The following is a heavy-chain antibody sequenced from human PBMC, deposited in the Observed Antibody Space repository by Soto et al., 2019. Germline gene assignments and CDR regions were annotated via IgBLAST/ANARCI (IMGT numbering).Heavy chain of an antibody. V-gene: IGHV4-59*08. D-gene: IGHD5-18*01. CDR2: IYYSGST. CDR1: GGSISSYY. Sequence: SETLSLTCTVSGGSISSYYWSWIRQPPGKGLEWIGYIYYSGSTNYNPSLKSRVTISVDTSKNQFSLKLSSVTAADTALYYCATRYGSDFDDWGQGTLVTSPQ. CDR3: ATRYGSDFDD. J-gene: IGHJ4*02.